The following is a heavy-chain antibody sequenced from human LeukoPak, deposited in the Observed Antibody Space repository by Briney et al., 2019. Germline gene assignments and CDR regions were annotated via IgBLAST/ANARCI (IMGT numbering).Heavy chain of an antibody. CDR2: ISGSAGGT. CDR1: GFTVSSNY. CDR3: VYSSGWYFDY. D-gene: IGHD6-19*01. V-gene: IGHV3-23*01. J-gene: IGHJ4*02. Sequence: GGSLRLSCAPSGFTVSSNYMSWVRQAPGKGLEWVSAISGSAGGTYYADSVKGRFTISRDNSKNTLYLQMNSLRAEDTAVYYCVYSSGWYFDYWGQGTLVTVSS.